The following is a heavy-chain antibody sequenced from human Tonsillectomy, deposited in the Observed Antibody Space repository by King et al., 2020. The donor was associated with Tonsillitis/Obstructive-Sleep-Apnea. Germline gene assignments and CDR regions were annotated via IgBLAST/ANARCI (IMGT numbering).Heavy chain of an antibody. D-gene: IGHD2-2*01. CDR3: AREEIVLVTAIMGGGFDH. CDR2: INHSGST. J-gene: IGHJ4*02. CDR1: GGSFSGYY. Sequence: VQLQQWGAGLSKPSETLSLTCAVYGGSFSGYYWSWIRQPPGKGLEWIGEINHSGSTNYNPSLKSRVTISVDTSKNQFSLKLSSSTAADTAVYYCAREEIVLVTAIMGGGFDHWGQGTLVTVSS. V-gene: IGHV4-34*01.